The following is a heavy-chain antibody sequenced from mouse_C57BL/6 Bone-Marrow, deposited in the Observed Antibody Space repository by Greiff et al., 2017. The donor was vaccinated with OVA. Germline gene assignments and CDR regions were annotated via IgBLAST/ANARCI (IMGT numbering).Heavy chain of an antibody. CDR2: IRNKANGYTT. V-gene: IGHV7-3*01. J-gene: IGHJ4*01. D-gene: IGHD1-1*01. Sequence: EVKLVESGGGLVQPGGSLSLSCAASGFTFTDYYMSWVRQPPGKALEWLGFIRNKANGYTTEYSASVKGRFTISRDNSQSILYLQMNALRAEDSATYYCARYGDITTVVARGYYAMDYWGQGTSVTVSS. CDR1: GFTFTDYY. CDR3: ARYGDITTVVARGYYAMDY.